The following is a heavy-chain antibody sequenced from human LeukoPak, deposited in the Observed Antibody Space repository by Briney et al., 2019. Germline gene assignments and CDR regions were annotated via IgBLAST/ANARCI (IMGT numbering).Heavy chain of an antibody. CDR2: MNPNSGNT. CDR3: ARDKYSGSLDNAFDI. CDR1: GGTFSSYA. D-gene: IGHD1-26*01. V-gene: IGHV1-8*03. J-gene: IGHJ3*02. Sequence: ASVKVSCKASGGTFSSYAISWVRQATGQGLEWMGWMNPNSGNTGYAQKFQGRVTITRNTSISTAYMELSSLRSEDTAVYYCARDKYSGSLDNAFDIWGQGTMVTVSS.